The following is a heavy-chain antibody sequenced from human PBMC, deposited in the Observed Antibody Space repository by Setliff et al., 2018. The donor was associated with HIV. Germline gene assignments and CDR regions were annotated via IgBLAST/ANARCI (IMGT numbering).Heavy chain of an antibody. Sequence: ASVKVSCKTSGYTFTAYYIHWVRQAPGQGLEWMGWINSNNGGTKYAQNFQGRVTMTRDTSITTAYMELSSLISDDTAVYYCASSVDNYGDNRWFDPWGQGTRVTVS. J-gene: IGHJ5*02. CDR1: GYTFTAYY. CDR2: INSNNGGT. D-gene: IGHD4-17*01. V-gene: IGHV1-2*02. CDR3: ASSVDNYGDNRWFDP.